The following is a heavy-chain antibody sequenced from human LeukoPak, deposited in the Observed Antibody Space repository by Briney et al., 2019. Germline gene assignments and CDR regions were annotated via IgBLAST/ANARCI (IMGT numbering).Heavy chain of an antibody. J-gene: IGHJ6*02. CDR1: GYTFTSYA. CDR3: ARDYYGSGSWKDV. D-gene: IGHD3-10*01. CDR2: IIPILGIA. V-gene: IGHV1-69*04. Sequence: LWASVKVSCKASGYTFTSYAISWVRQAPGQGLEWMGRIIPILGIANYAQKFQGRVTITADKSTSTAYMELSSLRSEDTAVYYCARDYYGSGSWKDVWGQGTTVTVSS.